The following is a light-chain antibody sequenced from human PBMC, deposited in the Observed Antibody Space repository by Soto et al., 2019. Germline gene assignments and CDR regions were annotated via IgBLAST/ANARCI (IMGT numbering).Light chain of an antibody. CDR2: DVS. Sequence: QSVLTQPRSVSGSPGQSVTIPCTGTSSDVGGYNYVSWYQQHPGKAPKLMIYDVSKRPSGVPDRFSGSKSGNTASLTISGLQAEDEADYYCCSYAGSYTGVFGGGTKLTVL. V-gene: IGLV2-11*01. CDR3: CSYAGSYTGV. J-gene: IGLJ3*02. CDR1: SSDVGGYNY.